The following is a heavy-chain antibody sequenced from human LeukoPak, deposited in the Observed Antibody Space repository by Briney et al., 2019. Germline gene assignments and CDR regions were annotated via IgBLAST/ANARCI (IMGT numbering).Heavy chain of an antibody. Sequence: ASVKVSCKASGYTFTSYAMNWVRQAPGQGLEWMGWINTNTGSPTYAQGFTGRFVFSLDTSVSTAYLQISSLKAEDTAVYYCARRGGETVPYYDFPYWGQGTLVTVSS. CDR1: GYTFTSYA. V-gene: IGHV7-4-1*02. CDR3: ARRGGETVPYYDFPY. CDR2: INTNTGSP. J-gene: IGHJ4*02. D-gene: IGHD3-3*01.